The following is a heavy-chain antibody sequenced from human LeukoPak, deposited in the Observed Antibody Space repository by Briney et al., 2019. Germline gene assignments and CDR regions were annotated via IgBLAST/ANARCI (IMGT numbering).Heavy chain of an antibody. CDR3: ARTGYSYGYLLWFDP. D-gene: IGHD5-18*01. J-gene: IGHJ5*02. V-gene: IGHV4-34*01. CDR2: IYHSGST. CDR1: GGSFSGYY. Sequence: SETLSLTCAVYGGSFSGYYWSWIRQPPGKGLEWIGYIYHSGSTYYNPSLKSRVTISVDRSKNQFSLKLSSVTAADTAVYYCARTGYSYGYLLWFDPWGQGTLVTVSS.